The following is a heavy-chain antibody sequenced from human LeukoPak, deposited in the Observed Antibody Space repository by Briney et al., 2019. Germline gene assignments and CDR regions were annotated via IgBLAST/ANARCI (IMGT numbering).Heavy chain of an antibody. V-gene: IGHV3-72*01. Sequence: PGGSLRLSCVASGFTFSDHYMDWVRQAPGKGLEWVGQIRNRANGYTTNYAASVNGRFTISRDDSKKSLYLQMRSLKTEETAVYYCADVGGSLWGQGTLVNVSS. J-gene: IGHJ4*02. CDR1: GFTFSDHY. CDR3: ADVGGSL. D-gene: IGHD1-26*01. CDR2: IRNRANGYTT.